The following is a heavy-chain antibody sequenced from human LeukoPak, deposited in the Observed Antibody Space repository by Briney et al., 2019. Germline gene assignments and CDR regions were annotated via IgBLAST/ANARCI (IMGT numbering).Heavy chain of an antibody. Sequence: GGSLRLSCAASAFTFSSYSVNWVRQAPGKGLEWVSAISGGGGTTYYADSVKGRFTISRDNSKNTLYLQMNILRAEDTAVYYCAKGGFDWFGDDYWGQGTLVTVSS. CDR2: ISGGGGTT. CDR1: AFTFSSYS. V-gene: IGHV3-23*01. CDR3: AKGGFDWFGDDY. J-gene: IGHJ4*02. D-gene: IGHD3-10*01.